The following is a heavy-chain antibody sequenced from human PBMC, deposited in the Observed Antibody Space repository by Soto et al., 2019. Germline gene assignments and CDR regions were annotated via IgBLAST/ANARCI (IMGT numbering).Heavy chain of an antibody. Sequence: GASVKVSCKASGYTFTSYGISWVRQAPGQGLEWMGWISAYNGNTNYAQKLQGRVTMTTDTSTSTAYMELRSLRSDDTAVYYCARAQYDSWSGYQDESLDYWGQGTLVTVSS. D-gene: IGHD3-3*01. CDR1: GYTFTSYG. J-gene: IGHJ4*02. CDR3: ARAQYDSWSGYQDESLDY. CDR2: ISAYNGNT. V-gene: IGHV1-18*01.